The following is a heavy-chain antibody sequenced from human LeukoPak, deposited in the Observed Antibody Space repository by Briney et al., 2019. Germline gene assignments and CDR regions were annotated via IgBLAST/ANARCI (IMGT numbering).Heavy chain of an antibody. J-gene: IGHJ6*03. CDR3: AREGSGYDPHYYYYYYMDV. V-gene: IGHV1-46*01. CDR2: INPRGGTT. CDR1: GYTFTSYF. D-gene: IGHD5-12*01. Sequence: ASVKVSCKASGYTFTSYFMYWVRQAPGQGLEWMGLINPRGGTTRYAQKFQGRVTMTRDTSTSTVYMELSSLRSEDTAMYYCAREGSGYDPHYYYYYYMDVWGKGTTVTISS.